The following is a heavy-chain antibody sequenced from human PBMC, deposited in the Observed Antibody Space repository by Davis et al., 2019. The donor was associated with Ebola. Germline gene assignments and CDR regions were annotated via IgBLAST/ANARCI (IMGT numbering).Heavy chain of an antibody. CDR2: IYYSGST. V-gene: IGHV4-39*07. D-gene: IGHD3-22*01. CDR3: ARVAYYYDSSGYHRGAFDI. CDR1: GGSISSSSYY. Sequence: MPSETLSLTCTVSGGSISSSSYYWGWIRQPPGKGLEWIGSIYYSGSTYYNPSLKSRVTISVDTSKNQFSLKLSSVTAADTAVYYCARVAYYYDSSGYHRGAFDIWGQGTMVTVSS. J-gene: IGHJ3*02.